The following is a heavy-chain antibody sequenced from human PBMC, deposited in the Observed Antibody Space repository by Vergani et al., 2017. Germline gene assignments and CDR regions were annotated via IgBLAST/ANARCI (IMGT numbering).Heavy chain of an antibody. CDR2: ISYDGSNK. D-gene: IGHD2-2*01. CDR3: ARDLLGYCSSTSCLGHYYYYMDV. J-gene: IGHJ6*03. CDR1: GFTFSSYA. Sequence: QVQLVESGGGVVQPGRSLRLSCAASGFTFSSYAMHWVRQAPGKGLEWVAVISYDGSNKYYADSVKGRFTISRDNSKNTLYLQMNSLRAEDTAVYYCARDLLGYCSSTSCLGHYYYYMDVWGKGTTVTVSS. V-gene: IGHV3-30-3*01.